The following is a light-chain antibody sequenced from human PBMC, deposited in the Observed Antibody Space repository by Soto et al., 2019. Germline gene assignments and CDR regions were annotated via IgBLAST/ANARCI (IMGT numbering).Light chain of an antibody. Sequence: VVTQSPATWSVSPGERATLSCRASQSVSSNLAWYQQKPGQAPRLLIYGASTRATGIPARFSGSGSGTKFTLTISSLQSEDFAVYYCHQYDNWPKTFGQGTRLEIK. J-gene: IGKJ5*01. CDR2: GAS. CDR3: HQYDNWPKT. CDR1: QSVSSN. V-gene: IGKV3-15*01.